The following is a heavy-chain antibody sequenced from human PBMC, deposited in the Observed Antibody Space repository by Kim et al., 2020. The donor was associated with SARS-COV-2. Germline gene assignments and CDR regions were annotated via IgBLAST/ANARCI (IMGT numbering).Heavy chain of an antibody. V-gene: IGHV3-30*07. D-gene: IGHD6-19*01. CDR2: GFDK. J-gene: IGHJ4*02. Sequence: GFDKCDADSVKGRFPISRDNSKNTLYLQMDSLKSADTSVYYCARGLAESDYWGQGTLVTDSS. CDR3: ARGLAESDY.